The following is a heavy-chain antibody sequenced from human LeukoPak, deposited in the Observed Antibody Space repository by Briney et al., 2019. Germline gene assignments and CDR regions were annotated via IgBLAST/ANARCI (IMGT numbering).Heavy chain of an antibody. CDR3: ARSHASYYYNYYYYGMDV. V-gene: IGHV3-21*01. Sequence: AGGSLRLSCAASGFTFSSYSMNWVRQAPGKGLEWVSSISSSSSYIYYADSVKGRFTISRDNAKNSLYLRMNGLRAEDTAVYYCARSHASYYYNYYYYGMDVWGQGTTVTVSS. CDR2: ISSSSSYI. D-gene: IGHD3-10*01. CDR1: GFTFSSYS. J-gene: IGHJ6*02.